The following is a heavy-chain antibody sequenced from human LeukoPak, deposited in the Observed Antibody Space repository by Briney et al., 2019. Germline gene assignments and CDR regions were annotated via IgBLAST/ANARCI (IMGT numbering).Heavy chain of an antibody. V-gene: IGHV1-2*02. Sequence: ASVKVSCKASGYTFTGYCIHWVRHAPGQGLGCVGWINPNSGGTNYAQKLQGRVTMTRDTSISTAYMELSRLRSDDTAVYYCARGGAGSYFSWLDPWGQGTLVTVSS. J-gene: IGHJ5*02. CDR3: ARGGAGSYFSWLDP. CDR1: GYTFTGYC. D-gene: IGHD3-10*01. CDR2: INPNSGGT.